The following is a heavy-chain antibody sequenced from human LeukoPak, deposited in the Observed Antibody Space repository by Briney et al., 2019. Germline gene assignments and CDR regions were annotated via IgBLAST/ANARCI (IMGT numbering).Heavy chain of an antibody. CDR1: GFTFSDYY. CDR2: ISSSGSTI. D-gene: IGHD6-19*01. J-gene: IGHJ4*02. V-gene: IGHV3-11*01. Sequence: GGSLRLSCAASGFTFSDYYMSWIRQAPGKELEWVSYISSSGSTIYYADSVKGRFTISRDNAKNSLYLQMNSLRAEDTAVYYCARDLIAVAFDYWGQGTLVTVSS. CDR3: ARDLIAVAFDY.